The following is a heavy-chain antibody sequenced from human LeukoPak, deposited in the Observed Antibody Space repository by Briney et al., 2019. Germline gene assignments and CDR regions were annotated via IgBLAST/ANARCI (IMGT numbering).Heavy chain of an antibody. CDR3: ARDGANKVRGVHYFYMDV. CDR2: INPNSGGT. V-gene: IGHV1-2*05. D-gene: IGHD3-10*01. CDR1: GYTFTGYY. J-gene: IGHJ6*03. Sequence: ASVKVSCKASGYTFTGYYIHWVRRAPGQGLEWVGRINPNSGGTDYAQRFQGRVTMTRDTSISTAYMELSRLRSDDTGVYYCARDGANKVRGVHYFYMDVWGKGTTVTVSS.